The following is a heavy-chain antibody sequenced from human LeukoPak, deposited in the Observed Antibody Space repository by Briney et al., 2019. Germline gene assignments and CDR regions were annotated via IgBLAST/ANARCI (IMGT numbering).Heavy chain of an antibody. CDR3: TTDLTASGYYQITDY. CDR1: GFTFNNAW. V-gene: IGHV3-15*01. CDR2: IKSKTDGGTT. Sequence: GGSLRLSCAASGFTFNNAWMSWVRQAPGKGLEWVGRIKSKTDGGTTDYAAPVKGRFTISRDDSKNTLYLQMNSLKTEDTAVYYCTTDLTASGYYQITDYWGQGTLVTVSS. J-gene: IGHJ4*02. D-gene: IGHD3-22*01.